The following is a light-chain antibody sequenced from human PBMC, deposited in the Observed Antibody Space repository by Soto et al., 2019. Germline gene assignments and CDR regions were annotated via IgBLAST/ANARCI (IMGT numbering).Light chain of an antibody. CDR1: QSLNSW. V-gene: IGKV1-5*01. CDR2: DAS. J-gene: IGKJ1*01. CDR3: QQYKSYPWT. Sequence: GDRVTITCRASQSLNSWLAWYQQKPGKAPNLLIYDASVLQSGVPSRFSGSEYGTEFTLTISSLQPDDFATYYCQQYKSYPWTFGQGTKVEIK.